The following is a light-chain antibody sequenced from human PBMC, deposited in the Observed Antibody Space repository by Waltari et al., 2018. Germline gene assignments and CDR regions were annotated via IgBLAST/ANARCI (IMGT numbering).Light chain of an antibody. CDR3: ATWDDSLNGVL. CDR1: HSNIGTTP. V-gene: IGLV1-44*01. Sequence: QSVLTQPPSASGTPGQTVTMSCSGSHSNIGTTPITRCQQLPGTAPKLVIYSDTPRPSGVPDRCSGSASGASASLAIRGLQSDDEADYYCATWDDSLNGVLFGGGTKLTVL. CDR2: SDT. J-gene: IGLJ2*01.